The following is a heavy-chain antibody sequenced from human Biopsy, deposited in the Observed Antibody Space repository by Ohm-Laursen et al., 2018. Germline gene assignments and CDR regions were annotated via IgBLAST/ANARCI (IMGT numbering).Heavy chain of an antibody. CDR2: LNHRGGT. Sequence: TLSLTCAVYGESFNGYYWSWIRQTPGKGLEWIGELNHRGGTNYTPSLKGRVTISVNPSKNHFSLKVRSVTAADTAVYYCVRGVDYYDPYHYYALDVWGQGTTVTVPS. CDR3: VRGVDYYDPYHYYALDV. CDR1: GESFNGYY. V-gene: IGHV4-34*01. J-gene: IGHJ6*02. D-gene: IGHD3-22*01.